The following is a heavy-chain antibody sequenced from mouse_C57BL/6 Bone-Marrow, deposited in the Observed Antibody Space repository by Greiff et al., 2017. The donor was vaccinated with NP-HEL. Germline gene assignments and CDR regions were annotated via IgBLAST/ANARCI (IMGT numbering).Heavy chain of an antibody. Sequence: EVQRVESGGGLVKPGGSLKLSCAASGFTFSSYAMSWVRQTPEKRLEWVATISDGGSYTYYPDNVKGRFTISRDNAKNNLYLQMSHLKSEDTAMYYCARETARLPGYFDVWGTGTTVTVSS. D-gene: IGHD2-4*01. CDR3: ARETARLPGYFDV. CDR1: GFTFSSYA. CDR2: ISDGGSYT. V-gene: IGHV5-4*01. J-gene: IGHJ1*03.